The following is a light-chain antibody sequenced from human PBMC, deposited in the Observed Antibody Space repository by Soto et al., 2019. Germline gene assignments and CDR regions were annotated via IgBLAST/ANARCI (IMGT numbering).Light chain of an antibody. CDR3: QQYDNLPAT. V-gene: IGKV1-33*01. J-gene: IGKJ4*01. Sequence: DIQMTQSPSSLSASVGDIFTIACRASQDISNFLNWYQQKPGEAPKLRIYGASNLQTGVPSRFSGSGSGTDLTLTSSSLQPEDIATYYCQQYDNLPATFGGGTKVDIK. CDR2: GAS. CDR1: QDISNF.